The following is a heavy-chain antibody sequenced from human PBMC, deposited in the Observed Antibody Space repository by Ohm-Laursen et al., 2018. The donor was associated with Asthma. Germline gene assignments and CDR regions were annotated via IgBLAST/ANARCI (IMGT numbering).Heavy chain of an antibody. CDR1: GLTINRYG. CDR3: ARDVMEWYLPAFDF. Sequence: SLRLSCAASGLTINRYGLHWVRRAPGKGLEWVAFISYDENKKYYADSVKGRFTISRDNSKNTLYLQMNSLRPDDTAVYYCARDVMEWYLPAFDFWGQGTLVTVPS. D-gene: IGHD3-3*01. CDR2: ISYDENKK. V-gene: IGHV3-30*03. J-gene: IGHJ4*02.